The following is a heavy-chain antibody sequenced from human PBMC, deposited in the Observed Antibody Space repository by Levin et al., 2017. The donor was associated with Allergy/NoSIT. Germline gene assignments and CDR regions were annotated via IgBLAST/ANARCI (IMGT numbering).Heavy chain of an antibody. CDR2: ISYDGSNK. J-gene: IGHJ4*02. V-gene: IGHV3-30*18. CDR1: GFTFSSYG. CDR3: ANDPGGVVVAAKSFDY. D-gene: IGHD2-15*01. Sequence: LSLTCAASGFTFSSYGMHWVRQAPGKGLEWVAVISYDGSNKYYADSVKGRFTISRDNSKNTLYLQMNSLRAEDTAVYYCANDPGGVVVAAKSFDYWGQGTLVTVSS.